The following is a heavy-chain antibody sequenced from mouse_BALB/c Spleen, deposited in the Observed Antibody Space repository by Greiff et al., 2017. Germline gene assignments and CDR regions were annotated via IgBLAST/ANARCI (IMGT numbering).Heavy chain of an antibody. CDR3: ATGYYFDY. Sequence: QVQLQQPGAELVKPGASVKLSCKASGYTFTSYWMHWVKQRPGQGLEWIGDIYPGSGSTNYNEKFKSKATLTVDTSSSTAYMQLSSLASEDSALYYCATGYYFDYWGQGTTLTVSS. CDR1: GYTFTSYW. V-gene: IGHV1-55*01. D-gene: IGHD4-1*01. J-gene: IGHJ2*01. CDR2: IYPGSGST.